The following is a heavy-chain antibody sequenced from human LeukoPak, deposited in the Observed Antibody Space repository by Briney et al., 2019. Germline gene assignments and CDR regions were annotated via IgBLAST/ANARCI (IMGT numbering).Heavy chain of an antibody. Sequence: APVKVSCKASGYTFTSYGISWVRQAPGQGLEWMGWISAYNGNTNYAQKLQGRVTMTTDTSTSTAYMGLRSLRSDDTAVYYCAREAYYDSSGYKDYWGQGTLVTVSS. D-gene: IGHD3-22*01. CDR3: AREAYYDSSGYKDY. CDR1: GYTFTSYG. CDR2: ISAYNGNT. J-gene: IGHJ4*02. V-gene: IGHV1-18*01.